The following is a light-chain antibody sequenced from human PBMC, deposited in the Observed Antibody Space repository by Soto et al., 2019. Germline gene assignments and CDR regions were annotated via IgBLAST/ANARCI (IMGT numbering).Light chain of an antibody. CDR2: EVS. Sequence: QSVLTQPASVSGSPGQSITISCTGTSSEVGGHNFVSWYQQHPDKVPKLLIYEVSNRPSGISSRFSGSKSGNTASLTISGLQAEDPAHHYCTSYTNNQRVFGGGTKVTVL. V-gene: IGLV2-14*01. CDR3: TSYTNNQRV. CDR1: SSEVGGHNF. J-gene: IGLJ3*02.